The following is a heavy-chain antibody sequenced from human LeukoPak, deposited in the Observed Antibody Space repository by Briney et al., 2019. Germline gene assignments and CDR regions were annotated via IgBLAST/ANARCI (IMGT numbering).Heavy chain of an antibody. CDR1: GGSISSSSYY. J-gene: IGHJ4*02. CDR2: IYYSGST. V-gene: IGHV4-39*07. Sequence: SETLSLTCTVSGGSISSSSYYWGWIRQPPGKGLEWVGSIYYSGSTYYNPSLKSRVTISVDTSKNQFSLKLSSVTAADTAVYYCARGWYSSSWYGYWGQGTLVTVSS. CDR3: ARGWYSSSWYGY. D-gene: IGHD6-13*01.